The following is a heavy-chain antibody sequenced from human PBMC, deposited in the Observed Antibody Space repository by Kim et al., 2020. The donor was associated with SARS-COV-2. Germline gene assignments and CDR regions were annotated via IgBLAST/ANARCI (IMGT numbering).Heavy chain of an antibody. Sequence: GGSLRLSCAASGFTFSSYSMNWVRQAPGKGLEWVSSISSSSSYIYYADSVKGRFTISRDNAKNSLYLQMNSLRAEDTAVYYCVRGWGYYDSSGIYYFDYWGQGTLVTVSS. CDR3: VRGWGYYDSSGIYYFDY. V-gene: IGHV3-21*01. CDR2: ISSSSSYI. CDR1: GFTFSSYS. D-gene: IGHD3-22*01. J-gene: IGHJ4*02.